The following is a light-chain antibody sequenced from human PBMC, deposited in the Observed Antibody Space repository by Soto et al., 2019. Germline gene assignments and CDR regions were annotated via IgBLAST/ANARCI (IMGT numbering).Light chain of an antibody. J-gene: IGLJ1*01. CDR3: SSYTSSSTLV. CDR2: DVS. V-gene: IGLV2-14*01. Sequence: QSALAQPASVSGSPGQSITISCTGTSSDVGGYNYVSWYQQHPGKAPKLMIYDVSNRPSGVSNRFSGSKSGNTASLTISGLQAEDEADYYCSSYTSSSTLVFGTGTRSPP. CDR1: SSDVGGYNY.